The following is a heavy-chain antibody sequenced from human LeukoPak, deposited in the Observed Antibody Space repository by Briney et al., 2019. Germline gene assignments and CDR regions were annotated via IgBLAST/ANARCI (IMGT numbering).Heavy chain of an antibody. CDR1: GFTFSSYG. CDR2: ISYDGSNK. D-gene: IGHD3-10*01. Sequence: GGSLRLSCAASGFTFSSYGMHWVRQAPGKGLEWVAVISYDGSNKYYADSVKGRFTISRDNSKNTLYLQMNSLRAEDTAVYYCAKDRGHEGSLWFGDPTYYFDYWGQGTLVTVSS. CDR3: AKDRGHEGSLWFGDPTYYFDY. V-gene: IGHV3-30*18. J-gene: IGHJ4*02.